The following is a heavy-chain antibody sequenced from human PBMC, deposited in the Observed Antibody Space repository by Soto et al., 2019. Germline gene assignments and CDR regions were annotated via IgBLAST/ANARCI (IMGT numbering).Heavy chain of an antibody. Sequence: ASVKVSCKASGYTFTSYAMHWVRQAPGQRLEWMGWINAGNGNTKYSQKFQGRATITRDTSASTAYMELSSLRSEDTAVYYCARDGDYYDSSGYYYPTYDYWGQGTLVTVSS. CDR1: GYTFTSYA. V-gene: IGHV1-3*01. D-gene: IGHD3-22*01. J-gene: IGHJ4*02. CDR2: INAGNGNT. CDR3: ARDGDYYDSSGYYYPTYDY.